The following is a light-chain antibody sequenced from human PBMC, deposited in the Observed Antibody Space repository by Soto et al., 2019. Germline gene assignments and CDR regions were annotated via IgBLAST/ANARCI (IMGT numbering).Light chain of an antibody. V-gene: IGKV3-20*01. CDR2: GAS. J-gene: IGKJ4*01. CDR3: QHRAGWPPALT. CDR1: QSVSSTY. Sequence: EIVLPHSPGTLSLSPGERATLSCSASQSVSSTYVAWYQQRPGQTPKLLTYGASTRATGIPARFSGSGSGTDFTLTIGSLEPEDFAVYFCQHRAGWPPALTFGGGTKVDIK.